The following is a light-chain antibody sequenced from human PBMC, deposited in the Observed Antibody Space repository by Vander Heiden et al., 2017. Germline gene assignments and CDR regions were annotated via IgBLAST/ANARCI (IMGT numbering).Light chain of an antibody. CDR2: WAS. J-gene: IGKJ3*01. V-gene: IGKV4-1*01. CDR1: QTILYSPNNRNY. CDR3: QQYYSTPPSFT. Sequence: DIVMTQSPDSLAVSLGERATIKCKSSQTILYSPNNRNYLAWYQQKPGQPPKLLIYWASTRESGVPDRFCGSGSGTDFTLTISGLQAEDVAVYYCQQYYSTPPSFTFGPGTKVEIK.